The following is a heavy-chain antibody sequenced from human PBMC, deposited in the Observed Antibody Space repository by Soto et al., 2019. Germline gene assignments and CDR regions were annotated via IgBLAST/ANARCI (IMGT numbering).Heavy chain of an antibody. J-gene: IGHJ4*02. CDR3: ARHESELSSSSYSIDY. CDR2: IYPGDSDT. D-gene: IGHD6-6*01. CDR1: GYSFTSYW. V-gene: IGHV5-51*01. Sequence: GESLKISCKGSGYSFTSYWIGWVRQMPGKGLEWMGIIYPGDSDTRYSPSFQGQVTISADKSISTAYLQWSSLKASDTAVYYCARHESELSSSSYSIDYWGQGTLVTVSS.